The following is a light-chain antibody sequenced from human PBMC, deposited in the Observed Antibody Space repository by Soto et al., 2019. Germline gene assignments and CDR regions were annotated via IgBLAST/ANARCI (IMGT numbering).Light chain of an antibody. V-gene: IGKV3-20*01. CDR2: GAS. CDR3: QQYGSSPPLFT. CDR1: QSVSSSY. J-gene: IGKJ3*01. Sequence: EIVLTQSPGTLSLSPGERATLSCRASQSVSSSYLAWYQQKPGQAPRLLIYGASSRATGIPDRFSGSVSGTDFTLTISRLEPEDFAVYYCQQYGSSPPLFTFGPGTKVDI.